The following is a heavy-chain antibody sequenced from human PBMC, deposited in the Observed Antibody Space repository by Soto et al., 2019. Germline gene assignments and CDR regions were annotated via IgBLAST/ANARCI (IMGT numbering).Heavy chain of an antibody. D-gene: IGHD1-1*01. Sequence: GGSLRLSCAASGFTFSSYAMSWVRQAPGKGLEWVSAISGSGGSTYYADSVKGRFTISRDNSKNTLYLQMNSLRAEDTAVYYCANGGRRQLERPPNYYYYYGMDVWGQGTTVTVSS. CDR1: GFTFSSYA. V-gene: IGHV3-23*01. J-gene: IGHJ6*02. CDR2: ISGSGGST. CDR3: ANGGRRQLERPPNYYYYYGMDV.